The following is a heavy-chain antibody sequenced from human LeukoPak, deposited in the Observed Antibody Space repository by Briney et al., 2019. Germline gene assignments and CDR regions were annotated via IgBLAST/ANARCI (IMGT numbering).Heavy chain of an antibody. CDR2: VKADGSST. J-gene: IGHJ4*02. CDR1: GFTFSAYW. CDR3: ASGVGNNLRDY. V-gene: IGHV3-74*01. D-gene: IGHD1-14*01. Sequence: PGGSLRLSRAASGFTFSAYWMYWVRHAPGEGLEWVLRVKADGSSTNYAACVEGRFPISRHNAKISLDPQMDSLRVEDTAFYYYASGVGNNLRDYWGQGTLVTVSS.